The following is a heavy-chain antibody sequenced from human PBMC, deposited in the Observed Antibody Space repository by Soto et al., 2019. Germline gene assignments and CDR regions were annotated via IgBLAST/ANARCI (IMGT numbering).Heavy chain of an antibody. Sequence: QVQLQESGPGLVKPSQTLSLTCTVSGGSISSGDYYWSWICQPPGKGLEWIGYIYYSGSTYYNPSLKSRVTISVDTSKNQFSLKLSSVTAADTAVYYCAREGNSRGGSLDIWGQGTMVTVSS. CDR2: IYYSGST. V-gene: IGHV4-30-4*01. D-gene: IGHD6-13*01. CDR1: GGSISSGDYY. J-gene: IGHJ3*02. CDR3: AREGNSRGGSLDI.